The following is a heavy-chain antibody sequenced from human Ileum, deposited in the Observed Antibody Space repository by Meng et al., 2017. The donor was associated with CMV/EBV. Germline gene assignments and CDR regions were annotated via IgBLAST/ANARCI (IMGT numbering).Heavy chain of an antibody. CDR3: ARRNWFDP. Sequence: LRLSCAASGFIFSDYSMDWVRPAPGKGLEWISYISTSGTTIYYADSVKGRFSISRDNANNLLYLQMNSLRVDDTAVYYCARRNWFDPWGQGTLVTVSS. J-gene: IGHJ5*02. CDR1: GFIFSDYS. V-gene: IGHV3-11*01. CDR2: ISTSGTTI.